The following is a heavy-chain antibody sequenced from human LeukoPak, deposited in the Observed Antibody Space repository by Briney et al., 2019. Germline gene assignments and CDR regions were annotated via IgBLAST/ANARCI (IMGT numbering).Heavy chain of an antibody. J-gene: IGHJ4*02. CDR2: IKPGGIT. CDR3: VRGFSGVVGDY. V-gene: IGHV4-34*01. D-gene: IGHD3-10*01. CDR1: GGSLGNYF. Sequence: PSETLSLTRTVYGGSLGNYFWSWIRQPPGKGLEWIGEIKPGGITNHNPSLKSRVTISLDTSKNQLSLKLISATAADTAVYYCVRGFSGVVGDYWGQGALVTVSS.